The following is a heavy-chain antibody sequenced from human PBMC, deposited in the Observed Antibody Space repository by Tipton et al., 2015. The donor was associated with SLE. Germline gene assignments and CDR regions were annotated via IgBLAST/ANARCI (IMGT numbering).Heavy chain of an antibody. CDR1: GGSISSSSYY. Sequence: GLVKPSETLSLTCTVSGGSISSSSYYWGWIRQPPEKGLEWIGSFYYSGTTYYNPSLKSRVTISVDTSRSQFSLKLNSVTAADTAVYYCARFLAYSDRSAYPDYWGQGTLVTVSS. CDR3: ARFLAYSDRSAYPDY. J-gene: IGHJ4*02. CDR2: FYYSGTT. V-gene: IGHV4-39*01. D-gene: IGHD3-22*01.